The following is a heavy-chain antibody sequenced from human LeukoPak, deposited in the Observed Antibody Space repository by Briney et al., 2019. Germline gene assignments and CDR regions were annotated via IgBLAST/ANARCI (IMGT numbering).Heavy chain of an antibody. V-gene: IGHV4-39*07. CDR1: GGSISSGAYY. Sequence: SETLSLTCTVSGGSISSGAYYWGWIRQAPGKGLEWIGSMSKSGSTYYNPSLQSRVSISVDTTNNQFSLKLSSLTAADTAVYYCARGDQGYDFWSGYSPPRGAKPYAFELWGQGSLVIVSS. CDR2: MSKSGST. D-gene: IGHD3-3*01. J-gene: IGHJ5*02. CDR3: ARGDQGYDFWSGYSPPRGAKPYAFEL.